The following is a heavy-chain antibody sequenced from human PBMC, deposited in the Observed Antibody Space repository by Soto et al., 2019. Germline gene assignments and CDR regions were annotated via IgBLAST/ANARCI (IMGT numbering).Heavy chain of an antibody. J-gene: IGHJ6*03. Sequence: QVQLQESGPGLVRPSETLSLTCTVSGGSISNFYWSWIRQPPGKGLEWIGYVYYTGSTSYNPSLKRRVTFSADSSRGQFSRRLNSVTAADTAVYYCARTVLGPDLLADSFVDYYYYMDVWGQGTTVTVSS. V-gene: IGHV4-59*08. CDR2: VYYTGST. D-gene: IGHD3-9*01. CDR1: GGSISNFY. CDR3: ARTVLGPDLLADSFVDYYYYMDV.